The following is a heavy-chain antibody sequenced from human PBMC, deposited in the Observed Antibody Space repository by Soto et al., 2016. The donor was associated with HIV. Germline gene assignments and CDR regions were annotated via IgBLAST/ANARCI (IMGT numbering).Heavy chain of an antibody. CDR2: INPNSGGT. J-gene: IGHJ6*02. Sequence: QVQLVQSGAEVKKPGASVKVSCKASGYTFTGYYMHWVRQAPGQGLEWMGWINPNSGGTNYAQKFQGRVTMTRDTSISTAYMDLSRLRSDDTAVYYCAREHYGGNSNYYYAMDTWGQGTTVTVSS. CDR3: AREHYGGNSNYYYAMDT. CDR1: GYTFTGYY. V-gene: IGHV1-2*02. D-gene: IGHD4-17*01.